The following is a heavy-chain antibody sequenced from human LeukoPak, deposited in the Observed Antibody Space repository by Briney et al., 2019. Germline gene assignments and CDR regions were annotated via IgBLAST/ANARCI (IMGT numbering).Heavy chain of an antibody. CDR3: ARVAIAVAGRGFGY. V-gene: IGHV1-69*04. J-gene: IGHJ4*02. CDR2: IIPIFGIA. Sequence: ASVKVSCKASGGTFSSYAISWVRQAPGQGLEWMGRIIPIFGIANYAQKFQGRVTITADKSTSTAYMELSSLRSEDTAVYYCARVAIAVAGRGFGYWGQGTLVTVSS. D-gene: IGHD6-19*01. CDR1: GGTFSSYA.